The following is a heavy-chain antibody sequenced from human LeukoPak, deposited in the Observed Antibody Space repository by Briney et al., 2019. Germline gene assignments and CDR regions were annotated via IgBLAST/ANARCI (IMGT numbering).Heavy chain of an antibody. J-gene: IGHJ6*02. Sequence: GGSLRLSCAASGFTFSSYGMHWVRQAPGKGLEWVAVIWYDGSNKYYADSVKGRFTLSRDTSKNTLYLQMNSLRAEDTAVYFCARIGAEHYYYGMDVWGQGTTVTVSS. CDR3: ARIGAEHYYYGMDV. V-gene: IGHV3-33*01. CDR2: IWYDGSNK. D-gene: IGHD3-10*01. CDR1: GFTFSSYG.